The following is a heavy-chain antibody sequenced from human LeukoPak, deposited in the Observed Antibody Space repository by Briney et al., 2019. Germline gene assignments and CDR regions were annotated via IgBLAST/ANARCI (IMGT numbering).Heavy chain of an antibody. CDR2: MNPNSGNT. J-gene: IGHJ4*02. CDR1: GYTFTSYD. D-gene: IGHD2-8*01. Sequence: ASVRVSCKASGYTFTSYDINWVRQATGQGLEWMGWMNPNSGNTGYAQKFQGRVTMTRNTSISTAYMELSSLRSEDTAVYYCARTYCTNGVCFPFDYWGQGTLVTVSS. CDR3: ARTYCTNGVCFPFDY. V-gene: IGHV1-8*01.